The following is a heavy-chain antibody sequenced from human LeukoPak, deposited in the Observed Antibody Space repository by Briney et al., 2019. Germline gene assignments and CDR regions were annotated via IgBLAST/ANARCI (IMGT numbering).Heavy chain of an antibody. CDR3: ARDSQSQGANWFDP. J-gene: IGHJ5*02. D-gene: IGHD3-16*01. Sequence: GGSLRLSCAASGFTFSSYWMSWVRQAPGKGLEWVANIKQDGSEKYYVDSVKGRFTISRDNAKNSLYLQMNSLRAEDTAVYYCARDSQSQGANWFDPWGQGTLVTVSS. CDR2: IKQDGSEK. V-gene: IGHV3-7*01. CDR1: GFTFSSYW.